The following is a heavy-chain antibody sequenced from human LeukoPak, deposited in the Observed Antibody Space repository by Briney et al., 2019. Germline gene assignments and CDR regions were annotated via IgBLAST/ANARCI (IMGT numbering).Heavy chain of an antibody. J-gene: IGHJ4*02. CDR2: ISSSSSTI. Sequence: GGSLRLSCAASGFTFSSYSMNWVRQAPGKGLEWVSYISSSSSTIYYADSVKGRFTISRDNAKNSLYLQMSSLRVEDTAVYYCAKDHLMLRGVPDYWGQGTLVTVSS. D-gene: IGHD3-10*01. CDR1: GFTFSSYS. V-gene: IGHV3-48*01. CDR3: AKDHLMLRGVPDY.